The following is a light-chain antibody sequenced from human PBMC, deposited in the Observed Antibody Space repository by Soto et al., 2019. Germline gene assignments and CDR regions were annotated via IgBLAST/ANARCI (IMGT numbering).Light chain of an antibody. Sequence: EIVLTQSPATLSLSPGERATLSCRASQSVSSYLAWYQQKPGQAPRLLIYDASNRATGIPARFSGSGSGTDFTLTISGLQSEDFGVYYCQQYKSWRTFGQGTKVDIK. CDR2: DAS. J-gene: IGKJ1*01. CDR1: QSVSSY. V-gene: IGKV3-11*01. CDR3: QQYKSWRT.